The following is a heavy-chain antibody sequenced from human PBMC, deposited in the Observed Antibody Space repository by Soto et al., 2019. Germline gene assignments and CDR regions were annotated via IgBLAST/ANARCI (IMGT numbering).Heavy chain of an antibody. D-gene: IGHD3-10*01. V-gene: IGHV3-23*01. CDR2: ISGSGGST. J-gene: IGHJ5*02. CDR1: VFTFSSYA. CDR3: AKDYYGSGNPGFDP. Sequence: GGALRLSCSASVFTFSSYAMSWVRQAPGKGLEWVSAISGSGGSTYYADSVKGRFTISRDNSKNTLYLQMNSLRAEDTAVYYCAKDYYGSGNPGFDPWGQGTLLTVSS.